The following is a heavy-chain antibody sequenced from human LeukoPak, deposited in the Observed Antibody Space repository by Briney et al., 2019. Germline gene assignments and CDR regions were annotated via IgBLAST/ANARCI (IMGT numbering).Heavy chain of an antibody. V-gene: IGHV4-34*01. CDR2: INHSGST. CDR1: GGSFSGYY. J-gene: IGHJ4*02. Sequence: PSETLSLTCAVYGGSFSGYYWSWIRQPPGKGLEWIGEINHSGSTNYNPSLKSRVTISVDTSKNQFSLKLSSVAAADTAVYYCARVGPSYYDSSGYRRPFDYWGQGTLVAVSS. D-gene: IGHD3-22*01. CDR3: ARVGPSYYDSSGYRRPFDY.